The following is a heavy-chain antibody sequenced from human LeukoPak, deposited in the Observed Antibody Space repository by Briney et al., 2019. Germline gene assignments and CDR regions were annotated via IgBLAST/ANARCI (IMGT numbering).Heavy chain of an antibody. V-gene: IGHV4-34*01. CDR3: ARGPMVRGVRYYYYCMDV. CDR1: GGSFSGYY. CDR2: INHSGST. J-gene: IGHJ6*03. Sequence: SETLSLTCAVYGGSFSGYYWSWIRQPPGKGLEWIGEINHSGSTNYNPSLKSRVTISVDTSKNQFSLKLSSVTAADTAVYYCARGPMVRGVRYYYYCMDVWGEGTTVTVSS. D-gene: IGHD3-10*01.